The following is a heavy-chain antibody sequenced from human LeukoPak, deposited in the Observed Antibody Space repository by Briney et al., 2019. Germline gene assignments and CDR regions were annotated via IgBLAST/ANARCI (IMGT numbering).Heavy chain of an antibody. V-gene: IGHV3-30*18. CDR2: ISYDGNNK. CDR1: GFTFSSYG. CDR3: AKTPLQDCSGGSCYSYWYFDL. Sequence: PWRSLTLSCAASGFTFSSYGMHWVRQAPGTGLEWVAVISYDGNNKYFADSVKGGFTISRDTSKNTLYLQMNSLRAEDTAVYYCAKTPLQDCSGGSCYSYWYFDLWGRGTLVTVSS. D-gene: IGHD2-15*01. J-gene: IGHJ2*01.